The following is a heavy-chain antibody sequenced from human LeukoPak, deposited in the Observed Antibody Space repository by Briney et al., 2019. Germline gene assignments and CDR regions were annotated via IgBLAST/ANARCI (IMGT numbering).Heavy chain of an antibody. D-gene: IGHD3-10*01. J-gene: IGHJ4*02. Sequence: SETLSLTCTVSGGSISSSSYYWGWIRQPPGKGLEWIGSIYYSGGTYYNPSLKSRVTISVDTSKNQFSLKLSSVTAADTAVYYCARSYQDFDYWGQGTLVTVSS. CDR2: IYYSGGT. CDR1: GGSISSSSYY. CDR3: ARSYQDFDY. V-gene: IGHV4-39*01.